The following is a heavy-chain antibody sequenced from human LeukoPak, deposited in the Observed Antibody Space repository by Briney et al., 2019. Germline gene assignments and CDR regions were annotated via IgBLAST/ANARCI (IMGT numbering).Heavy chain of an antibody. CDR3: ARGGIAVAGTGPDF. D-gene: IGHD6-19*01. Sequence: PGGSLRLSCAASGFTFNNYGMHWVREAPGKGLEWVAATSNDGRSTSYADSVKGRFTISRDISKNTLYLQMNSLRAEDTAVYYCARGGIAVAGTGPDFWGQGTLVTVSS. V-gene: IGHV3-30*03. CDR2: TSNDGRST. CDR1: GFTFNNYG. J-gene: IGHJ4*02.